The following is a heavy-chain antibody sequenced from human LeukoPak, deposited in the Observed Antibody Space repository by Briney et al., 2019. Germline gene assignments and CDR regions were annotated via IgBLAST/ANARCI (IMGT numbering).Heavy chain of an antibody. J-gene: IGHJ6*03. D-gene: IGHD3-3*01. Sequence: PSETLSLTCTVSGGSISSYYWSWIRQPPGRGLEWIGYIFTSGSANYNPSLKSRVTISVDTSKNQLSLKLSSVTAADTAVYYCARASYYDPPRAYYYYMDVWGKGTTVTVSS. CDR1: GGSISSYY. V-gene: IGHV4-4*09. CDR3: ARASYYDPPRAYYYYMDV. CDR2: IFTSGSA.